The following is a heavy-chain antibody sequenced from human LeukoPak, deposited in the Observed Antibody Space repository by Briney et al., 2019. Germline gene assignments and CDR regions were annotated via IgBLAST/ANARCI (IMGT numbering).Heavy chain of an antibody. CDR3: ARGRFGELLYATS. V-gene: IGHV4-39*07. CDR1: GGSISSSSYY. Sequence: PSETLSLTCTVSGGSISSSSYYWGWIRQPPGKGLEWIGSIYYSGSTNYNPSLKSRVTISVDTSKNQFSLKLSSVTAADTAVYYCARGRFGELLYATSWGQGTLVTVSS. J-gene: IGHJ4*02. CDR2: IYYSGST. D-gene: IGHD3-10*01.